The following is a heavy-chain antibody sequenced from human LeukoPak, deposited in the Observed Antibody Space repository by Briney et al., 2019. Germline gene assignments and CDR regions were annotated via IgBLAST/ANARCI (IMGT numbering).Heavy chain of an antibody. CDR2: IYHSGST. Sequence: PLETLSLTCAVSGYSISSGYYWGWIRQPPGKGLEWIGSIYHSGSTYYNPSLKSRVTISVDTSKNQFSLKLSSVTAADTAVYYCASLQWLVGDYWGQGTLVTVSS. CDR1: GYSISSGYY. D-gene: IGHD6-19*01. V-gene: IGHV4-38-2*01. CDR3: ASLQWLVGDY. J-gene: IGHJ4*02.